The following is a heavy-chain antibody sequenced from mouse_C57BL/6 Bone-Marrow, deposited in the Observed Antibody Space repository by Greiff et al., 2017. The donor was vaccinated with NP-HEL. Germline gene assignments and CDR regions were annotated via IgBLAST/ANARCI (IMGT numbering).Heavy chain of an antibody. Sequence: VQLKESGAELVRPGASVKLSCTASGFNIKDDYMHWVKQRPEQGLEWIGWIDPENGDTEYASKFQGKATITADTSSNTAYLQLSSLTSEDTAVYYCTTEGYDAWFAYWGQGTLVTVSA. V-gene: IGHV14-4*01. CDR1: GFNIKDDY. CDR3: TTEGYDAWFAY. D-gene: IGHD2-2*01. J-gene: IGHJ3*01. CDR2: IDPENGDT.